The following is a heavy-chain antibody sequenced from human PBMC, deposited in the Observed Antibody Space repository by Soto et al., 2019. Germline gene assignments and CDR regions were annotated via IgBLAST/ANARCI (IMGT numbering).Heavy chain of an antibody. CDR2: IYHSGST. CDR1: GGSISSGGYS. D-gene: IGHD4-17*01. CDR3: AREVATTVGRYYFDY. J-gene: IGHJ4*02. Sequence: QLQLQESGSGLVKPSQTLSLTCAVSGGSISSGGYSWSWIRQPPGKGLEWIGYIYHSGSTYYNPSIKSRVTISVDRSKNQVSLKLSSVTAADTAVYYCAREVATTVGRYYFDYWGQGTLVTVSS. V-gene: IGHV4-30-2*01.